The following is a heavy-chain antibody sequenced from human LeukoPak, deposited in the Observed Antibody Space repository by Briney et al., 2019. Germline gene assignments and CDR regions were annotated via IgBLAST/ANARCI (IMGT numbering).Heavy chain of an antibody. CDR2: IIPIFGTA. Sequence: ASVKVSCKASGGTFSSYAISWVRQAPGQGLEWMGGIIPIFGTANYAQKFQGRVTITTDESTSTAYMELSSLRSEDTAVYYCARDALREMGGSYYFDYWGQGTLVTVSS. CDR3: ARDALREMGGSYYFDY. D-gene: IGHD1-26*01. J-gene: IGHJ4*02. CDR1: GGTFSSYA. V-gene: IGHV1-69*05.